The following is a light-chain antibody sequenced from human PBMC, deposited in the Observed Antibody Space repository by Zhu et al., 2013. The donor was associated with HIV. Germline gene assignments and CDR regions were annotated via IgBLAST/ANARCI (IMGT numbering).Light chain of an antibody. Sequence: EIVMTQSPATLSVSPGQRATLSCRASQSISTNLAWYQQRPGQGPRLLIYAASTRATDIPPRFSGSGSGTDFTLTISRLQPDDFATYYCQQYNSYSPRYSFGQGTKLEIK. CDR2: AAS. V-gene: IGKV3-15*01. CDR1: QSISTN. J-gene: IGKJ2*03. CDR3: QQYNSYSPRYS.